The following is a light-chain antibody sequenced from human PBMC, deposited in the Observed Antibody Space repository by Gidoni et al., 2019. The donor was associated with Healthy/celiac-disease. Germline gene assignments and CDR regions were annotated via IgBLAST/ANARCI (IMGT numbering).Light chain of an antibody. Sequence: QSALTQPRSVSGSPGRSVTISCPGTSRDVGGYNYVSCYQQHPGKAPKRMSYEVSKRPSGVPDRFSGSKSGNTASLTISGLQAEDEADYYCCSYAGSYNYVFGTGTKVTVL. J-gene: IGLJ1*01. CDR1: SRDVGGYNY. CDR3: CSYAGSYNYV. V-gene: IGLV2-11*01. CDR2: EVS.